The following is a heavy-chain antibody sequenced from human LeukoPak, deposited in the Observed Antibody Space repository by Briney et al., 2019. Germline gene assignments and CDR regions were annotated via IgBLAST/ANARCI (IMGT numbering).Heavy chain of an antibody. CDR3: AKDGDGYNPPYFDY. J-gene: IGHJ4*02. CDR1: GFTFDDYA. V-gene: IGHV3-9*01. D-gene: IGHD5-24*01. CDR2: ISWNSGSI. Sequence: GGSLRLSCAASGFTFDDYAMHWVRQAPGKGLEWVSGISWNSGSIGYADPVKGRFTISRDNAKNSLYLQMNSLRAEDTALYYCAKDGDGYNPPYFDYWGQGTLVTVSS.